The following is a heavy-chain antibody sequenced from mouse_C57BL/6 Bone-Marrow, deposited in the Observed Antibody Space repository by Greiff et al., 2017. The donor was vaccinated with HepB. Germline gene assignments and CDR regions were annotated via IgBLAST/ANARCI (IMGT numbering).Heavy chain of an antibody. CDR2: IDPEDGET. V-gene: IGHV14-2*01. D-gene: IGHD1-1*01. Sequence: EVQLVESGAELVKPGASVKLSCTASGFNIKDYYMHWVKQRTEQGLEWIGRIDPEDGETKYAPKFQGKATITADTSSNTAYLQLSSLTSEDTAVYYCAITTVVATNFDYWGQGTTLTVSS. CDR3: AITTVVATNFDY. J-gene: IGHJ2*01. CDR1: GFNIKDYY.